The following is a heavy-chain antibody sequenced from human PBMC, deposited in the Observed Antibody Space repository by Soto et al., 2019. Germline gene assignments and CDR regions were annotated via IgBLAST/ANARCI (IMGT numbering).Heavy chain of an antibody. J-gene: IGHJ3*02. D-gene: IGHD3-3*01. CDR1: GYPVTAYY. CDR3: ARGGGVGVAGSAAFDM. Sequence: QLHLVQSGAVVKKPGASVTVSCSASGYPVTAYYMHWVRQAPGRGLEWMGGINPAPGAAKYTQTFQGRVTMTRDPSTSTVFMELSGPTSEDTAVFYCARGGGVGVAGSAAFDMWGQGTLVTVSS. V-gene: IGHV1-2*02. CDR2: INPAPGAA.